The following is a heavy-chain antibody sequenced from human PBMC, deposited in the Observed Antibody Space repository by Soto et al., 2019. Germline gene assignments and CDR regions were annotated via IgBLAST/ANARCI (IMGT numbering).Heavy chain of an antibody. Sequence: PGGSLRLSCAASGFTFNKYAMMWVRQAPGKGLEWVAGILGSGGTYHADSVKGRFTISKDNSLSTLYLQMDFPRADDTAVYYCAKDAVYGDGFWLPESWGQGTLVTVSS. V-gene: IGHV3-23*01. CDR3: AKDAVYGDGFWLPES. CDR1: GFTFNKYA. D-gene: IGHD4-17*01. CDR2: ILGSGGT. J-gene: IGHJ5*02.